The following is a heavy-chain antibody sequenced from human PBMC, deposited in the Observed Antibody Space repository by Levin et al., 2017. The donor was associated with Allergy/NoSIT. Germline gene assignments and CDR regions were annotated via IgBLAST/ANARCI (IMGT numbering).Heavy chain of an antibody. CDR1: GGSIRTYY. D-gene: IGHD3-16*02. V-gene: IGHV4-59*01. CDR2: IFYSGRT. J-gene: IGHJ5*02. CDR3: ARRGYSSRGWFDP. Sequence: ASETLSLTCSVSGGSIRTYYWSWIRQPPGKGLEWIGDIFYSGRTNYNSSLKSRVTISVDTSKSQFFLNLSSVTAADTALYYCARRGYSSRGWFDPWGQGTLVSVSS.